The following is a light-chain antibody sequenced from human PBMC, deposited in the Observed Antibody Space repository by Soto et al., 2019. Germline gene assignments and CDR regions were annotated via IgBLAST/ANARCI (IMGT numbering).Light chain of an antibody. Sequence: QSVLTQPPSVSGAPGQRVTISCTGSSSNIGAGYDVHWYQQLPGTAPKLLIYGNSNRPSGVPDRFSGSKSGTSASLAITGLQAEDEADYYCRSYDSSLRVYVFGTGTKVTV. V-gene: IGLV1-40*01. J-gene: IGLJ1*01. CDR3: RSYDSSLRVYV. CDR1: SSNIGAGYD. CDR2: GNS.